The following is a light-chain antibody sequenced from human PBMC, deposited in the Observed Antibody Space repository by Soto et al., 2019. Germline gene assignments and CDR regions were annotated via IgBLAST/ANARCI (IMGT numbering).Light chain of an antibody. V-gene: IGKV1-33*01. J-gene: IGKJ3*01. CDR3: QQYGYLPFT. Sequence: DIQMTQSPSSLSASVGDRVTITCQASQGITNSLNWYQVKLGRAPKLLLHDASNLETGLPSRFTGSGSVTDFAFPISRLQPGAVVPYYCQQYGYLPFTVVPGPKV. CDR1: QGITNS. CDR2: DAS.